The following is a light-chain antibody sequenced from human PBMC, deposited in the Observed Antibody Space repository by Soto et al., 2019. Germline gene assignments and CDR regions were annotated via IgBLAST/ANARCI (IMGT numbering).Light chain of an antibody. Sequence: DIQMTQSPSTLSASVGDRVTITCRASQSSSSWLAWYQQKPGKAPKLLIYKASSLESGVPSRFSGSGSGTEFTLTISSLQPDDFATYYCQQYNRSPTFGQGTKVEIK. CDR1: QSSSSW. CDR3: QQYNRSPT. J-gene: IGKJ1*01. CDR2: KAS. V-gene: IGKV1-5*03.